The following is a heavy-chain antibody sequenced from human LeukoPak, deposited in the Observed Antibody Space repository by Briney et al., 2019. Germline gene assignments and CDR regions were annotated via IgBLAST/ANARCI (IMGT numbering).Heavy chain of an antibody. CDR3: AKDIYDYVWGSYHL. Sequence: GGSLRLSCAASGFTFSSYAMSWVRQAPGKGLEWVSAISGSGGSTYYADSVKGRFTISSDNSKNTLYLQMNSLSAEDTAVYYCAKDIYDYVWGSYHLWGQGTLVTVSS. J-gene: IGHJ5*02. V-gene: IGHV3-23*01. D-gene: IGHD3-16*02. CDR2: ISGSGGST. CDR1: GFTFSSYA.